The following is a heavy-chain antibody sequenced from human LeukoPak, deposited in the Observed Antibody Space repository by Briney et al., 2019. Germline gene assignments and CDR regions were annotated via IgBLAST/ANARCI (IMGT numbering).Heavy chain of an antibody. CDR1: GFTFSSYS. D-gene: IGHD1-26*01. Sequence: GGSLRLSCAASGFTFSSYSMNWVRQAPGKGLEWVSSISSSSSYIYYADSVKGRFTISRDNAKKTLYLQMNSLRVEETAVYYCARGQGGATRIDYWGQGTLVTVSS. J-gene: IGHJ4*02. CDR2: ISSSSSYI. V-gene: IGHV3-21*01. CDR3: ARGQGGATRIDY.